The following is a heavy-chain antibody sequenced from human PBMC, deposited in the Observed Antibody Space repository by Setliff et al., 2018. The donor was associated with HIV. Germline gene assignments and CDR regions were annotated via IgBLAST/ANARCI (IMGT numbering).Heavy chain of an antibody. CDR1: GGSISSSNW. D-gene: IGHD6-13*01. CDR2: IYHSGST. V-gene: IGHV4-4*02. CDR3: AREGQQLVRGPYFDY. J-gene: IGHJ4*02. Sequence: SETLSLTCAVSGGSISSSNWWSWVRQPPGKGLEWIGSIYHSGSTYYNPSLKSRVTISVDTSKKQFSLKLSSVTAADTAVYYCAREGQQLVRGPYFDYWGQGTLVTV.